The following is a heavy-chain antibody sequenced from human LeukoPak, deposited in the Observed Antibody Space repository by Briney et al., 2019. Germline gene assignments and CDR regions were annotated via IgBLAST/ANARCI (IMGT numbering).Heavy chain of an antibody. D-gene: IGHD3-22*01. J-gene: IGHJ4*02. CDR3: AASKLTPPHRIDYYDSSGYPFDY. V-gene: IGHV1-69*05. Sequence: SVKVSCKASGGTFSSHAISWVRQAPGQGLEWRGGIIPIFGTAIYAQKFQGRVTITTDESTSTAYMELSCLRSEDTAVYYCAASKLTPPHRIDYYDSSGYPFDYWGQGTLVTVSS. CDR1: GGTFSSHA. CDR2: IIPIFGTA.